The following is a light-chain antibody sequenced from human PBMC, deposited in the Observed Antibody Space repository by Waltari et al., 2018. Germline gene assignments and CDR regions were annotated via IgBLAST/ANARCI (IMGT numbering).Light chain of an antibody. CDR1: QSVSRA. J-gene: IGKJ1*01. V-gene: IGKV3-20*01. Sequence: EIVLTQSPGSLSSSPGERATSSGRASQSVSRAVAWYQQKPGQAPRLLIFGASNRATGIPDRFSGSGSETDFSLTISRLEPEDFAVYYCQHYVRLPATFGRGTKVEIK. CDR2: GAS. CDR3: QHYVRLPAT.